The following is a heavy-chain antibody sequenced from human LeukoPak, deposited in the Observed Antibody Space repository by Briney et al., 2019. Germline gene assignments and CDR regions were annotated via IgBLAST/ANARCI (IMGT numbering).Heavy chain of an antibody. V-gene: IGHV4-59*08. D-gene: IGHD3-22*01. Sequence: PSETLSLTCTVSGASINNNFWTWIRQPPGKGLEWIGYIYSSGSANYNPSLKSRVIISGDTSKNQISLNLTSVTAADTAVYFYARHRDYYDTWGHGTLVTVSS. J-gene: IGHJ4*01. CDR3: ARHRDYYDT. CDR2: IYSSGSA. CDR1: GASINNNF.